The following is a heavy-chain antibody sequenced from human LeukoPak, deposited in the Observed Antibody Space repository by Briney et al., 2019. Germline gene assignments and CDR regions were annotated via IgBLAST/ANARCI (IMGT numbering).Heavy chain of an antibody. V-gene: IGHV3-23*01. CDR1: GFTFNNYV. Sequence: GGSLRLSCTASGFTFNNYVMSWVRQAPGKGLEWVSAISGSGGSTYYADSVKGRFTISRDNSKNTLYLQMNSLRAEDTAVYYCPRLLYYYDSSGYDRGLDYWGQGTLVTVSS. J-gene: IGHJ4*02. D-gene: IGHD3-22*01. CDR3: PRLLYYYDSSGYDRGLDY. CDR2: ISGSGGST.